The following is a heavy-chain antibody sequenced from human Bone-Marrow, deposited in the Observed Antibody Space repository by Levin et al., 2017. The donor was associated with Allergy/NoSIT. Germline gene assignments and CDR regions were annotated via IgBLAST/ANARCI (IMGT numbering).Heavy chain of an antibody. J-gene: IGHJ6*03. CDR1: GFTFSSYW. D-gene: IGHD4-11*01. CDR2: INSDGYTT. CDR3: ARNDHSSYGLDYMDV. Sequence: HPGGSLRLSCAASGFTFSSYWMQWVRQSPGKGLVWVSRINSDGYTTTYADSVKGRFIISKDNAKNTLYLQMNSLRAEDTAIYYCARNDHSSYGLDYMDVWGKGTTVTVSS. V-gene: IGHV3-74*01.